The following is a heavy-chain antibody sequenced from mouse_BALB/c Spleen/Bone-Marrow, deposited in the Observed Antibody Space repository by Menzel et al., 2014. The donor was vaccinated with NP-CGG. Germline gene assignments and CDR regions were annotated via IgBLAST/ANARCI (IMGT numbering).Heavy chain of an antibody. V-gene: IGHV14-3*02. J-gene: IGHJ2*02. CDR1: GFNIKDTY. CDR2: IDPANGNT. CDR3: ARYYSVSSLLHY. Sequence: EVQLQQSGAELVKPGASVKLSCTASGFNIKDTYMHWVKQRPEQGLEWIGRIDPANGNTKYDPKFQGKATITADTSSNTAYLQLSSLTSEATAVYYCARYYSVSSLLHYSGQGASRPVPS. D-gene: IGHD1-1*01.